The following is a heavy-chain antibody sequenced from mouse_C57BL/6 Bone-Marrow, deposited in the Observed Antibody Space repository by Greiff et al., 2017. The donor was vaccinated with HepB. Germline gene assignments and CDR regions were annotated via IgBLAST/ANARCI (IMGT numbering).Heavy chain of an antibody. D-gene: IGHD2-14*01. Sequence: QVQLQQPGAELVRPGSSVKLSCKASGYTFTSYWMHWVKQRPIQGLEWIGNIDPSDSETHYNQKFKDKATLTVDKSSSTAYMQLSSLTSEDSAVYYCAIRYDNKVYWYFDVWGTGTTVTVSS. CDR2: IDPSDSET. V-gene: IGHV1-52*01. CDR1: GYTFTSYW. CDR3: AIRYDNKVYWYFDV. J-gene: IGHJ1*03.